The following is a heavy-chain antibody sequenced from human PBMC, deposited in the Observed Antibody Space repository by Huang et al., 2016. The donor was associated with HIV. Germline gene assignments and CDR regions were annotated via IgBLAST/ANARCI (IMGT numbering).Heavy chain of an antibody. CDR2: ISVYNGNT. V-gene: IGHV1-18*01. Sequence: QVQLVQSGAEVKKPGASVKVSCKASGYTFSSFGISWVRQAPGQGLEWVGWISVYNGNTKFAQKFQCRPTMTTDTSTSTAYMELRSLRSDDTAVYYCARGGGIQLWLLGYYYMDVWGNGTTVTVSS. D-gene: IGHD5-18*01. J-gene: IGHJ6*03. CDR3: ARGGGIQLWLLGYYYMDV. CDR1: GYTFSSFG.